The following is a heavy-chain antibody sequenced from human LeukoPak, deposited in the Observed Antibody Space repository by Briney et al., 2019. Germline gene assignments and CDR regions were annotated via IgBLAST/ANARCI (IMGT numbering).Heavy chain of an antibody. CDR3: ARGNQLRHY. CDR2: IYYSGST. V-gene: IGHV4-39*01. CDR1: GGSISSSSYS. D-gene: IGHD2-2*01. Sequence: PSETLSLTCTASGGSISSSSYSWGWIRQPPGKGLEWIGSIYYSGSTYYNPSLKSRVTISVDTSKNQFSLKLSSVTAADTAVYYCARGNQLRHYWGQGTLVTVSS. J-gene: IGHJ4*02.